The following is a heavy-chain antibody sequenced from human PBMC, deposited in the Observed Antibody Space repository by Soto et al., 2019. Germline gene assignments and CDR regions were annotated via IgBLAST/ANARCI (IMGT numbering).Heavy chain of an antibody. Sequence: EVQLLESGGGLVQPGGSLRLSCAASGFTFSSHAMNWVLQAPGKGLEWLSAISGSASDIYYADSVKGRFTISRDSSTNTVFLQMNSLRAEDTALYYCAKKRSGSWSMGCFDSWGQGTLVTVSS. D-gene: IGHD3-16*01. V-gene: IGHV3-23*01. CDR2: ISGSASDI. CDR3: AKKRSGSWSMGCFDS. J-gene: IGHJ4*02. CDR1: GFTFSSHA.